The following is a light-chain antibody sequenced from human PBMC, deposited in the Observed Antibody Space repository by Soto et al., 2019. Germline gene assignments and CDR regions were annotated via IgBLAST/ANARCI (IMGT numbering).Light chain of an antibody. CDR2: GVS. J-gene: IGKJ5*01. Sequence: EIVFTQSPVTLSLSLGGRCPLFSCARDNVKNGALAWYQQKSGQPPRLLIYGVSNRATGIPDRFSGSRSGTDFSLTISKLESEDFAVYYCQQYGDSPSITFGQGTRLEIK. V-gene: IGKV3-20*01. CDR3: QQYGDSPSIT. CDR1: DNVKNGA.